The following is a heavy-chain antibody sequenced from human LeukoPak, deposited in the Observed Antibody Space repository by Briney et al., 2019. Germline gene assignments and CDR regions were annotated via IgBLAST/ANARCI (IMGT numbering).Heavy chain of an antibody. Sequence: GGSLRLSCAASGFSFTSHGFHWVRQAPGKGLEWVALIWYDGSKKVYVDSVKGRFTISRDNSKNTLYLQMNSLRAEDTAVYYCARDLSIVVVPAAIGGYFDYWGQGTLVTVSS. CDR3: ARDLSIVVVPAAIGGYFDY. V-gene: IGHV3-30*02. CDR1: GFSFTSHG. D-gene: IGHD2-2*01. J-gene: IGHJ4*02. CDR2: IWYDGSKK.